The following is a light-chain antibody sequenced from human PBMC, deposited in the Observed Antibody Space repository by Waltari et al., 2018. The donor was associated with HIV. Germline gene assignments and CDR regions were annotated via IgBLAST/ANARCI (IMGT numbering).Light chain of an antibody. CDR2: SND. CDR1: STNIGSHI. V-gene: IGLV1-44*01. Sequence: QSVLTQPPSVSGTPGQNVTISCSGSSTNIGSHIVNWYHQVPEAAPKLLIYSNDQRPSVVPDRCSGSKSGTSASLAISGLQSADEADYYCAAWDDSLNGMFGGGTKLTV. CDR3: AAWDDSLNGM. J-gene: IGLJ3*02.